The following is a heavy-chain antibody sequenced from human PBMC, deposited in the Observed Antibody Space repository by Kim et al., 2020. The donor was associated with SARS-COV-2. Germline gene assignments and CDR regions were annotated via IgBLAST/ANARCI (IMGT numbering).Heavy chain of an antibody. J-gene: IGHJ4*02. D-gene: IGHD3-10*01. CDR3: ASSMVRGGLDFDY. V-gene: IGHV1-46*01. Sequence: YAQKFQGRVTMTRDTSTSTVYMELSSLRSEDTAVYYCASSMVRGGLDFDYWGQGTLVTVSS.